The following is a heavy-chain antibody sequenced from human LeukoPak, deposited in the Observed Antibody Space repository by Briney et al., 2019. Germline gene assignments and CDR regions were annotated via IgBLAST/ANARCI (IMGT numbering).Heavy chain of an antibody. J-gene: IGHJ4*02. D-gene: IGHD6-19*01. CDR2: ISAYNGNT. Sequence: ASVKVSCKASGYTFTSYGISWVRQAPGQGLEGMGWISAYNGNTNYAQKLQGRVTMTTDKSTSTAYMELRSLRSDDTAVYYCARGRLGQWLVRILDYWGQGTLVTVSS. V-gene: IGHV1-18*04. CDR3: ARGRLGQWLVRILDY. CDR1: GYTFTSYG.